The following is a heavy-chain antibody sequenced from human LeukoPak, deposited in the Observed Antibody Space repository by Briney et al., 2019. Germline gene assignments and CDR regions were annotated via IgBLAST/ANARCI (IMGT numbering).Heavy chain of an antibody. V-gene: IGHV3-23*01. J-gene: IGHJ4*02. Sequence: GGSLRLSCAASGFTFSSYAMSWVRQAPGKGLEWVSAIIGSGGSTYYADSVKGRFTISRDNSKNTLYLQMNSLRAEDTAVYYCAKRPTYSYGSNYWGQGTLVTVSS. CDR3: AKRPTYSYGSNY. CDR2: IIGSGGST. D-gene: IGHD5-18*01. CDR1: GFTFSSYA.